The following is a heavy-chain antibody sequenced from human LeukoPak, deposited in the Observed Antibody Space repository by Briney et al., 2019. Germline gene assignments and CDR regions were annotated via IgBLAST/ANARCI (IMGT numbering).Heavy chain of an antibody. Sequence: PGGSLRLSCAASGFTFDDYGMSWVRQAPGKGLEWVSGIDRNGDSTGYADSVEGRFTISRDNAKNSLYLQMDSLRAEDTALYYCARHGGFSFFGPWGQGTLVTVSS. CDR2: IDRNGDST. CDR3: ARHGGFSFFGP. J-gene: IGHJ5*02. V-gene: IGHV3-20*04. CDR1: GFTFDDYG. D-gene: IGHD5-18*01.